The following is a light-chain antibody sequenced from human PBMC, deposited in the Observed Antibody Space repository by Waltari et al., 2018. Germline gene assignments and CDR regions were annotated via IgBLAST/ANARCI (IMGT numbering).Light chain of an antibody. CDR1: QGISNF. V-gene: IGKV1-9*01. CDR2: AAS. J-gene: IGKJ1*01. Sequence: IQLTQSPSTLSASVGDRVHITCRASQGISNFLAWYQQKPGKAPEVLIFAASTLRTGVPSRFSGRGSGTDFTLTISSLQPEDFATYFCQQLDTYPRTFGQGTKVEIK. CDR3: QQLDTYPRT.